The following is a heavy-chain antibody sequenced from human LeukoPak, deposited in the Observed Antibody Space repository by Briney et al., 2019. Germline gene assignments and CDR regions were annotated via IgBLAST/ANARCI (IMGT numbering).Heavy chain of an antibody. Sequence: PSETLSLTCAVYGGSFSGYYWSWIRQPPGKGLEWIGEINHSGSTNYNPSLKSRVTISVDTSKNQFSLKLSSVTAADTAVYYCARVTQWLVLSWFDPWGQGTLVTVSS. CDR3: ARVTQWLVLSWFDP. V-gene: IGHV4-34*01. J-gene: IGHJ5*02. D-gene: IGHD6-19*01. CDR1: GGSFSGYY. CDR2: INHSGST.